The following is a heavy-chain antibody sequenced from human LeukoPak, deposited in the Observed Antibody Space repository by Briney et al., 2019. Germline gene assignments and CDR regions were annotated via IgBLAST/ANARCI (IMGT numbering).Heavy chain of an antibody. CDR1: GFTFSSYA. Sequence: GGSLRLSCAASGFTFSSYAMHWVRQAPGQGPEWMGWINPDSGGSEYGQKFQGRVTFTSDTSSTTIYMEVRSLKSDDTAVYYCARDMTGGIWARATSFDHWGQGTLVTVSS. J-gene: IGHJ4*02. CDR3: ARDMTGGIWARATSFDH. V-gene: IGHV1-2*02. D-gene: IGHD1-14*01. CDR2: INPDSGGS.